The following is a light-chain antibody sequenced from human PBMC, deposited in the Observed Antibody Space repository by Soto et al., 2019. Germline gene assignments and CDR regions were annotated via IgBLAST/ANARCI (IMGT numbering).Light chain of an antibody. V-gene: IGKV1-33*01. CDR2: DAS. Sequence: DIQMTQSPSYLFASVGDRFTVTGQATQDINIYLNWYQQKQGKAPNLLIYDASNLEIGVPSRLSGSGSGTHFTLTISSLKTEDIATYYCQQYDILTITFGRGTRLEIK. CDR1: QDINIY. J-gene: IGKJ5*01. CDR3: QQYDILTIT.